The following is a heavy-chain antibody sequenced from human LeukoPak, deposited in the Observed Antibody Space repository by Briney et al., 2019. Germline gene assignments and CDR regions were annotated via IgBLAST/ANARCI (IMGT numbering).Heavy chain of an antibody. D-gene: IGHD4-17*01. CDR2: ISDSGSA. Sequence: PSETLSLTCAVFGGSFSSYSWTWIRQPPGKGLEWIGKISDSGSANYNPSLKSRVTISVHASGNKFSLELSSATAADTAVYYCARGRTGENTYVGGYYYMDVWGKGTTVIVSS. J-gene: IGHJ6*03. V-gene: IGHV4-34*01. CDR1: GGSFSSYS. CDR3: ARGRTGENTYVGGYYYMDV.